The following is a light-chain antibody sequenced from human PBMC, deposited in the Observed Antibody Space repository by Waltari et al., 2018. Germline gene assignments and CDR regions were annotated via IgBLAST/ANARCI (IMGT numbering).Light chain of an antibody. CDR1: QTISNW. Sequence: VQMTQSPSTLSASVGDRVPITCRASQTISNWLAWYQQKPGKAPTLLIYKASSLQGGVPSRFSGSGSGAEFTLTISSLQPDDFATYYCHQYNAYPWTFGQGTKVEIK. J-gene: IGKJ1*01. CDR3: HQYNAYPWT. CDR2: KAS. V-gene: IGKV1-5*03.